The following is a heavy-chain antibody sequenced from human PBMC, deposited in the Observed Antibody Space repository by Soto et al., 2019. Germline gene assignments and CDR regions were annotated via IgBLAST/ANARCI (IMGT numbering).Heavy chain of an antibody. D-gene: IGHD1-26*01. V-gene: IGHV1-24*01. J-gene: IGHJ4*02. CDR3: ATDFFTVGATRTSTTRPTH. Sequence: QVQLVQSGAEVKKPGASVKVSCKVSGYTLTELSMHWVRQAPGKGLEWMGGFDPEDGETIYAQKFQGRVTMTEDTSTDTAYMELSSLRSEDTAVYYCATDFFTVGATRTSTTRPTHWGQGTLVTVSS. CDR1: GYTLTELS. CDR2: FDPEDGET.